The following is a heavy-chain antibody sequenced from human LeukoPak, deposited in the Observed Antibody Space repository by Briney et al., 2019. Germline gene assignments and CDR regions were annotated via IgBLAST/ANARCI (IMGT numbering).Heavy chain of an antibody. Sequence: SETLSLTCTVSGGSISSYYWSWIRQPPGKGLEWIGYIYSSGITNYKASLKSRVTMSVDTSKNQISLKLRSVTAADTAVYYCARDQRSGRYSGNYFIDYWGQGTLVTVSS. J-gene: IGHJ4*02. CDR1: GGSISSYY. CDR2: IYSSGIT. D-gene: IGHD1-26*01. CDR3: ARDQRSGRYSGNYFIDY. V-gene: IGHV4-59*12.